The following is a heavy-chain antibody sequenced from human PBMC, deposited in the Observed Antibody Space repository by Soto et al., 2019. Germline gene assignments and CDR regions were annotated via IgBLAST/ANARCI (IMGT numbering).Heavy chain of an antibody. CDR3: ARISYPALQGAFDI. CDR2: INPYNGNT. Sequence: QGHLEQSGGEVKKPGASVQVSCRALDYTFITYGLSWVRQAPGQGLEWMGLINPYNGNTVYAQKFQGRVTMTRATSTDTAYMELRSLRFNDTAVYYCARISYPALQGAFDIWGHGTMVTVSS. J-gene: IGHJ3*02. CDR1: DYTFITYG. V-gene: IGHV1-18*04. D-gene: IGHD3-3*01.